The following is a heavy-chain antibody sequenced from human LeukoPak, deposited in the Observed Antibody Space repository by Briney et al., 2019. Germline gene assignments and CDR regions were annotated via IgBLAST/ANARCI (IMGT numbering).Heavy chain of an antibody. D-gene: IGHD6-13*01. CDR2: INHSGST. Sequence: PGGSLRLSCAASGFTFSSYAMSWVRQPPGKGLEWIGEINHSGSTNYNPSLKSRVTISVDTSKNQFSLKLSSVTAADTAVYYCARYYPGIAAAGSYNWFDPWGQGTLVTVSS. CDR1: GFTFSSYA. CDR3: ARYYPGIAAAGSYNWFDP. V-gene: IGHV4-34*01. J-gene: IGHJ5*02.